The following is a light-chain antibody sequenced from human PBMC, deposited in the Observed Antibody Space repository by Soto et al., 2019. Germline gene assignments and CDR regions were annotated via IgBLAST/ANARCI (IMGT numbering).Light chain of an antibody. J-gene: IGKJ1*01. V-gene: IGKV1-5*03. CDR2: KAS. Sequence: DIQMTQSPSTLSGSVGDRVTITCRASRTISSWLAWYQQKPGKAPKLLIYKASTLKRGVPSRFSGSGSGTEFTLTISSLQPDDFATYYCQHYNSYSEAFGQGTKVDIK. CDR3: QHYNSYSEA. CDR1: RTISSW.